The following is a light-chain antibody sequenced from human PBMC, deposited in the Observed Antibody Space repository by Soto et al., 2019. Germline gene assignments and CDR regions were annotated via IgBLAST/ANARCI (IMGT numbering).Light chain of an antibody. CDR3: QQYGRSGT. V-gene: IGKV3-20*01. J-gene: IGKJ1*01. CDR2: ATS. CDR1: QSVSRTY. Sequence: TVLTQSPGTLSLSPGERATLSCRASQSVSRTYLAWYQQKPVQAPRLLIYATSSRATGIPDRFSGSGSGTDFTLTISRLEPEDFAVYYCQQYGRSGTFGQGTKVDIK.